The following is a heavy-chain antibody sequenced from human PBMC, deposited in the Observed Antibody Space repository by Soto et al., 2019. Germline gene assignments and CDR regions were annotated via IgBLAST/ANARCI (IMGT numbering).Heavy chain of an antibody. D-gene: IGHD6-13*01. CDR1: VGSISSDY. Sequence: SATLSLTSTVSVGSISSDYWSWIRQPAGKGLEWIGRIYISENTHYNPSLSSRVSMSLDTSKNQLSLNLSSVTAADTAVYYCARGLERSSWTTFDSWGQGTLVTVSS. CDR3: ARGLERSSWTTFDS. V-gene: IGHV4-4*07. J-gene: IGHJ4*02. CDR2: IYISENT.